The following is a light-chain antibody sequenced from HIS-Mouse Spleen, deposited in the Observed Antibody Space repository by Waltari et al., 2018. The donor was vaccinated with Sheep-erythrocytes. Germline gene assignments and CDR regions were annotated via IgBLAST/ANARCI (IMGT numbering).Light chain of an antibody. V-gene: IGKV3-11*01. J-gene: IGKJ2*01. CDR1: QGVSSY. CDR3: QQRSNWYT. Sequence: EIVLTQSPATLSLSPGERATLSCRASQGVSSYLAWYQKTPGQAPRLLNYDASNRATGIPARFSGSGSGTDFTLTISSLEPEDFAVYYCQQRSNWYTFGQGTKLEIK. CDR2: DAS.